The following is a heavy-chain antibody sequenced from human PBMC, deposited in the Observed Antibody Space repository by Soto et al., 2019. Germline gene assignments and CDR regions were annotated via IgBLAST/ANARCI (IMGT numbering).Heavy chain of an antibody. CDR1: GGSVSSGSYY. V-gene: IGHV4-30-2*01. D-gene: IGHD3-22*01. Sequence: SLTCTVSGGSVSSGSYYWSWIRQPPGKGLEWIGYIYHSGSTYYNPSLKSRVTISVDRSKNQFSLKLSSVTAADTAVYYCARINFDYYDSSGYSRWFDPWGQGTLVTVSS. J-gene: IGHJ5*02. CDR2: IYHSGST. CDR3: ARINFDYYDSSGYSRWFDP.